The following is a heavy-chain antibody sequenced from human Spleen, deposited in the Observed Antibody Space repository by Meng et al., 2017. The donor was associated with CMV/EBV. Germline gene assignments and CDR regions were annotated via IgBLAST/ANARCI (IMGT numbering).Heavy chain of an antibody. D-gene: IGHD6-13*01. CDR3: ARVGSSSWYTGWFDP. V-gene: IGHV1-69*05. CDR2: IIPIFGTA. CDR1: GGTFRSYA. J-gene: IGHJ5*02. Sequence: SGGTFRSYAISWVRQAPGQGLEWMGGIIPIFGTANYAQKFQGRVAITTDESTSTAYMELSSLRSEDTAVYYCARVGSSSWYTGWFDPWGQGTLVTVSS.